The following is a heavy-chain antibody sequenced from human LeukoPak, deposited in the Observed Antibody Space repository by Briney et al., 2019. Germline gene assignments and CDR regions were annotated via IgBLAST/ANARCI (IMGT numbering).Heavy chain of an antibody. Sequence: PSETLSLTCTVSGGSISSDGYYWSWIRQHPGKGLEWIGYIYYSGSTYYNPSLKSRVTISVDTSNNQFSLKLSSVTAADTAVYYCARIGYSGYDFDYWGRGTLVTVSS. CDR2: IYYSGST. J-gene: IGHJ4*02. CDR1: GGSISSDGYY. CDR3: ARIGYSGYDFDY. D-gene: IGHD5-12*01. V-gene: IGHV4-31*03.